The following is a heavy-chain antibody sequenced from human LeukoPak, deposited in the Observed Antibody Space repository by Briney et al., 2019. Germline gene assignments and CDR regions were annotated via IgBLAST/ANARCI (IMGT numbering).Heavy chain of an antibody. D-gene: IGHD3-16*01. CDR2: IIPIFGTA. J-gene: IGHJ4*02. Sequence: ASVKVSCKASGGTFSSYAISWVRQAPGQGLEWMGGIIPIFGTANYAQKFLGRVTITTDESTSTAYMELSSLRSEDTAVYYCAKDLEGGLDYWGQGTLVSVSS. CDR3: AKDLEGGLDY. CDR1: GGTFSSYA. V-gene: IGHV1-69*05.